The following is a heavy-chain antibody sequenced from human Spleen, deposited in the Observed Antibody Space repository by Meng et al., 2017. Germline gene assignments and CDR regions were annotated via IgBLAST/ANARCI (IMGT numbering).Heavy chain of an antibody. Sequence: QIQLVESGGGVVQPGGSLRLSCATSGFTFTDYAMHWVRQAPGKGPQWVAIVSHDGNSGCYADSVKGRFSVSRDNFKNIQFLHTNSLRPEDTAVYYCARDKSHYDGRSGWFDPCGQGTLVTVSS. CDR2: VSHDGNSG. V-gene: IGHV3-30-3*01. CDR3: ARDKSHYDGRSGWFDP. J-gene: IGHJ5*02. CDR1: GFTFTDYA. D-gene: IGHD3-16*01.